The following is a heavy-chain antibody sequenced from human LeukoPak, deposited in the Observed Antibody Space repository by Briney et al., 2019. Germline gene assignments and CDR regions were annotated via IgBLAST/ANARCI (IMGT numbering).Heavy chain of an antibody. Sequence: GASVKVSCKASGGTFSSYAISWVRQAPGQGLEWMGGIIPIFGTANYAQKFQGRVTITADESTSTAYMELSSLRSEDTAVYYCARGRVQLERGFDYYYYYMDVWGKGTTVTVSS. D-gene: IGHD1-1*01. CDR3: ARGRVQLERGFDYYYYYMDV. V-gene: IGHV1-69*13. J-gene: IGHJ6*03. CDR1: GGTFSSYA. CDR2: IIPIFGTA.